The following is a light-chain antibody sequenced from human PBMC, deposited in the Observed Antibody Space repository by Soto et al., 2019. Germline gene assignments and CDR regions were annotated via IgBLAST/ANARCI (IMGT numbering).Light chain of an antibody. CDR1: RDTSRS. Sequence: DTQVTQSPSFLSASVGDRVTITCRASRDTSRSLGWYQQKPGKAPKLLIYAASTLHSGVPSRFSGSGSGTEFTLTISSLQPEDFATYYCQQLYTYPLTFGGGTKVEIK. CDR3: QQLYTYPLT. J-gene: IGKJ4*02. V-gene: IGKV1-9*01. CDR2: AAS.